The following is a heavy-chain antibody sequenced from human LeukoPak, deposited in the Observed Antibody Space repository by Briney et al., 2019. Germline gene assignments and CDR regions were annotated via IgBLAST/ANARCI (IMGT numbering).Heavy chain of an antibody. CDR2: ISSSGSTI. D-gene: IGHD4-23*01. J-gene: IGHJ4*02. CDR3: ARGDDYGGKPFDY. V-gene: IGHV3-48*03. CDR1: GFTFSSYE. Sequence: GGSLRLSCAASGFTFSSYEMNWVRQAPGKGLEGVSYISSSGSTIYYADSVKGRFTISRDNAKNSLYLQMNSLRAEDTAVYYCARGDDYGGKPFDYWGQGTPVTVSS.